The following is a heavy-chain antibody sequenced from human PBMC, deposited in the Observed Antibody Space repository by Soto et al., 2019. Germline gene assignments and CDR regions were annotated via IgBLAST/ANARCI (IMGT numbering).Heavy chain of an antibody. D-gene: IGHD3-22*01. J-gene: IGHJ4*02. V-gene: IGHV1-69*13. CDR3: ARLALDYYDSSGSPTPNFDY. Sequence: SVKVSCKASGGTFSSYAISWVRQAPGQGLEWMGGIIPIFGTANYAQKFQGRVTTTADESTSTAYMELSSLRSEDTAVYYCARLALDYYDSSGSPTPNFDYWGQGTLVTV. CDR2: IIPIFGTA. CDR1: GGTFSSYA.